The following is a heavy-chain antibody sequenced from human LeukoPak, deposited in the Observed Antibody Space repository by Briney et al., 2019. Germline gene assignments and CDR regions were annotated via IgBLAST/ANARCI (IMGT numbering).Heavy chain of an antibody. D-gene: IGHD1-7*01. J-gene: IGHJ3*02. CDR1: GFTFSSYG. CDR2: ISGSGGST. CDR3: ARDPGTTQTLHDAFDI. Sequence: GGSLRLSCAASGFTFSSYGMSWVRQAPGKGLEWVSAISGSGGSTYYADSVKGRFTISRDNARNSLYLQMNSLRAEDTAVYYCARDPGTTQTLHDAFDIWGQGTMVTVSS. V-gene: IGHV3-23*01.